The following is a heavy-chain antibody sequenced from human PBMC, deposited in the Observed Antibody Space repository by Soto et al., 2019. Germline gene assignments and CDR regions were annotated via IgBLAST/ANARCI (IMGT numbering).Heavy chain of an antibody. CDR1: GGSISSGGYY. CDR2: IYYSGST. D-gene: IGHD1-26*01. V-gene: IGHV4-31*11. Sequence: SETLSLTCAVSGGSISSGGYYWSWIRQHPGKGLEWIGYIYYSGSTYYNPSLKSRVTISVDTSKNQFSLKLSSVTAADTAVYYCARGRTVGATSPFDYWGQGTLVTVSS. J-gene: IGHJ4*02. CDR3: ARGRTVGATSPFDY.